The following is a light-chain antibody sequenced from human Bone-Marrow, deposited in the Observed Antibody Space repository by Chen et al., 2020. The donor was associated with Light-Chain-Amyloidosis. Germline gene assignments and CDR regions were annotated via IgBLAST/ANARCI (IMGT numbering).Light chain of an antibody. CDR1: DLPTKY. CDR3: QSADSSGTYEVI. J-gene: IGLJ2*01. V-gene: IGLV3-25*03. Sequence: SYELTQPPSASVSPGQTARITCSGDDLPTKYAYWYQQKPGHAPVLVIHRDTERPSGISERFSGSSSGTTATLTISGVQAEDEADYHCQSADSSGTYEVIFGGGTKLTVL. CDR2: RDT.